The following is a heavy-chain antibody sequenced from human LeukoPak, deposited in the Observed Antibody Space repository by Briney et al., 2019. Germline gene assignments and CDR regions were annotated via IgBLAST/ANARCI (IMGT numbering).Heavy chain of an antibody. D-gene: IGHD2-2*01. J-gene: IGHJ3*02. V-gene: IGHV3-30-3*02. Sequence: GGSLRLSCAASGFTFSSYAMHWVRQAPGKGLEWVAVISYDGSNKYYADSVKGRFTTSRDNSKNTLYLQMNSLRAEDTAVYYCAKDIVVVPAAPLDAFDIWGQGTMVTVSS. CDR3: AKDIVVVPAAPLDAFDI. CDR1: GFTFSSYA. CDR2: ISYDGSNK.